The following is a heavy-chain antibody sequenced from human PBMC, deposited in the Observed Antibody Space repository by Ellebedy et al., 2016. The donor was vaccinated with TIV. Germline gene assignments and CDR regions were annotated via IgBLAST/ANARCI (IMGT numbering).Heavy chain of an antibody. D-gene: IGHD2-15*01. CDR1: GFTFSGSA. CDR3: TRLVDCSGGICYLHFED. J-gene: IGHJ4*02. Sequence: PGGSLRLSCAASGFTFSGSAMHWVRQASGKGLEWVGRIRSKANSYAIAYAASVEGRFGISRDDSENTAYLQMNSLKTEDTAVYYCTRLVDCSGGICYLHFEDWGQGTLVTVSS. V-gene: IGHV3-73*01. CDR2: IRSKANSYAI.